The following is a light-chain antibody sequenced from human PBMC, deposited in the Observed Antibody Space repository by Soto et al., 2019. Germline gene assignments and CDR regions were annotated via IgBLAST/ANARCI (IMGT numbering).Light chain of an antibody. CDR3: QQYNNWPPLT. Sequence: EIVLTQSPGTLSLSPGERATLSCRASQSVSGSYLAWYQQKPGQAPRLLIYGASSRATGIPDRFSGSGSGTDFTLTISRLEPEDFAVYYCQQYNNWPPLTFGGGTKVDIK. CDR1: QSVSGSY. CDR2: GAS. V-gene: IGKV3-20*01. J-gene: IGKJ4*01.